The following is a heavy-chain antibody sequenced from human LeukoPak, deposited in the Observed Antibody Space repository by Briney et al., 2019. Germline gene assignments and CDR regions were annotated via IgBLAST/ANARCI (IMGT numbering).Heavy chain of an antibody. CDR1: GVSINSHY. Sequence: PSETLSLTCTVSGVSINSHYWNWIRQSPEKGLEWIGFISYSGSTDYNPFLKSRVTISFDTSENQISLRLTSVTAADTAVYYCARDRGSGWYWFDPWGQGTLVTVSS. D-gene: IGHD6-19*01. CDR3: ARDRGSGWYWFDP. CDR2: ISYSGST. V-gene: IGHV4-59*11. J-gene: IGHJ5*02.